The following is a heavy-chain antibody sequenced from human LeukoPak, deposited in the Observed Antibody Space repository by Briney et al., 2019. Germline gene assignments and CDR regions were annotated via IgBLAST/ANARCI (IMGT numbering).Heavy chain of an antibody. CDR1: GYSFTSYG. D-gene: IGHD4-17*01. CDR2: IYPGDSDT. CDR3: ARHRPTYGDYGYYYYGMDV. J-gene: IGHJ6*02. Sequence: GESLKISCKGSGYSFTSYGIGWVRQMPGKGLEWMGIIYPGDSDTRYSPSFQGQVTISADKSISTAYLQWSSLKASDTAMYYCARHRPTYGDYGYYYYGMDVWGQGTTVTVSS. V-gene: IGHV5-51*01.